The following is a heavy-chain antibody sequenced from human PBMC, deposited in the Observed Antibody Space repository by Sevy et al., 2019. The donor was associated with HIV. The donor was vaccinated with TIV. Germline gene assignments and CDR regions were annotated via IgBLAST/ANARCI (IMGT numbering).Heavy chain of an antibody. J-gene: IGHJ6*02. Sequence: GGSLRLSCAASGFTFSSYGMHWVRQAPGKGLERVAVIWFDGSNKYYADSVKGRLTISRDNSKNTLYLQMNSLGAEDTAGDYGARDRVLQWLEDYYYGMDVWGQGTTVTVSS. D-gene: IGHD6-19*01. CDR2: IWFDGSNK. CDR3: ARDRVLQWLEDYYYGMDV. V-gene: IGHV3-33*01. CDR1: GFTFSSYG.